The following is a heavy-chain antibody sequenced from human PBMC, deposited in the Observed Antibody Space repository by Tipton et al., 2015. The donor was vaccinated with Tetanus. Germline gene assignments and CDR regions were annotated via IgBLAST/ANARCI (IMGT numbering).Heavy chain of an antibody. J-gene: IGHJ5*02. D-gene: IGHD1-26*01. Sequence: QSGAEVKRPGSSVKVSCKASGGTYTTHGVTWVRQAPGRRLEWIGGILPKFGTTKYAQKFEGRVTITADESATTGHMELRSLISGDPGLYFCPRPLVGAVPKGYNWFDPWGQGTLVTVSS. CDR1: GGTYTTHG. CDR3: PRPLVGAVPKGYNWFDP. V-gene: IGHV1-69*01. CDR2: ILPKFGTT.